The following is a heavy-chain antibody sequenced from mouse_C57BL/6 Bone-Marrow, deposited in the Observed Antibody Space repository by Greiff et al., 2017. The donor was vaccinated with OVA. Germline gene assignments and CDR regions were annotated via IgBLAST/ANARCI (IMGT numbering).Heavy chain of an antibody. Sequence: LVESGGGLVKPGGSLTLSCAASGFTFSSYTMSWVRQTPEKRLEWVAPISGGGGNTYYPDSVKGRFTISRDNAKKTLYQQMSSLRSEDTALYYCARQRRVYFDYWGQGTTLTVSS. CDR2: ISGGGGNT. CDR3: ARQRRVYFDY. J-gene: IGHJ2*01. CDR1: GFTFSSYT. V-gene: IGHV5-9*01.